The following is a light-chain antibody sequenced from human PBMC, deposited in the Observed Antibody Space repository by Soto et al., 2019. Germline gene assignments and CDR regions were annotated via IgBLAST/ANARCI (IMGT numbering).Light chain of an antibody. Sequence: IQLTQSPSSLSASVGDRVTITCRASQGISSYLAWYQQKPGQAPKLLIYKASSLTSEIPSRFSGSGFGTEFTLTISSLQPDDFATYHCQQYNTYSRAFGQGTKVDIK. J-gene: IGKJ1*01. CDR1: QGISSY. V-gene: IGKV1-5*03. CDR3: QQYNTYSRA. CDR2: KAS.